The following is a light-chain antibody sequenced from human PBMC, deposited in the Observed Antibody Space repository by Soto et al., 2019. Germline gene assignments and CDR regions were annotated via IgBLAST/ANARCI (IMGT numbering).Light chain of an antibody. CDR1: QGVSSD. J-gene: IGKJ4*01. Sequence: EIVMTQSPATLSVSPGERATLSCRASQGVSSDLAWYQQKPGQAPRLLIYGASTRATGIPARFSGSGSGTDFTLTISSLQSEDFAVYYCQQCHNWPPTFGRGTKVDIK. V-gene: IGKV3D-15*01. CDR3: QQCHNWPPT. CDR2: GAS.